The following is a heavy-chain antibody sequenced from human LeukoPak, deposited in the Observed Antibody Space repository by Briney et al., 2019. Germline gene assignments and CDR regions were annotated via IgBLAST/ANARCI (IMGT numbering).Heavy chain of an antibody. V-gene: IGHV1-8*01. Sequence: GASVKVSCKASGYTFTSYDINWVRQATGQGLEWMGWMNPNSGNTGYAQKFQGRVTMTTDTSTSTAYMELRSLRSDDTAVYYCARVVAATTLRPYYYYGMDVWGQGTTVTVSS. J-gene: IGHJ6*02. CDR1: GYTFTSYD. D-gene: IGHD2-15*01. CDR3: ARVVAATTLRPYYYYGMDV. CDR2: MNPNSGNT.